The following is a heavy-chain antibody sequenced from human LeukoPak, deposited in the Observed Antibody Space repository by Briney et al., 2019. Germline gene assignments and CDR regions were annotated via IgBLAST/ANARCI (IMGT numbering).Heavy chain of an antibody. CDR3: AKDPTHYRVWDYYETIGLSY. Sequence: GGSLRLSCAASGFTFGSYGMHWVRQAPGKGLEWVTFIRYDGSNKYYADSVKGRFTISRDNSKNTLNLHMNSLRAEDTAVYYCAKDPTHYRVWDYYETIGLSYWGQGTLVTVSS. V-gene: IGHV3-30*02. D-gene: IGHD3-22*01. CDR1: GFTFGSYG. CDR2: IRYDGSNK. J-gene: IGHJ4*02.